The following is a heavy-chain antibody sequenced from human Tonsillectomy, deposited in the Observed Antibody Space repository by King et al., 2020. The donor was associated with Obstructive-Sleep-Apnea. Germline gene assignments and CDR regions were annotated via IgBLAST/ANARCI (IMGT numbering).Heavy chain of an antibody. Sequence: VQLVESGGVLVQPGGSLRLSCAASGFTISSNYMSGVRQAPGKGLEWVSVIYTGVGTYLADSVKGRFTISRDNFKNTLHLQMNSLRAEDTAVYYCARVVGAIIYWGQGTLVTVSS. V-gene: IGHV3-66*01. CDR1: GFTISSNY. CDR2: IYTGVGT. CDR3: ARVVGAIIY. D-gene: IGHD1-26*01. J-gene: IGHJ4*02.